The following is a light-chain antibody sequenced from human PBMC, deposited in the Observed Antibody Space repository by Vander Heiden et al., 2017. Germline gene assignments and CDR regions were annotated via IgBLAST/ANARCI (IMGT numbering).Light chain of an antibody. V-gene: IGLV2-23*02. CDR1: SSDVGSYNL. Sequence: QSALTQPASVSGSPGQSITISCTGTSSDVGSYNLVSWYQQHPGKAPKLMICEVNKRPSGVSNRFSGSKSGNTASLTISGLQAEDEADYYCCSYAGSSISWVFGGGTKLTVL. CDR2: EVN. J-gene: IGLJ3*02. CDR3: CSYAGSSISWV.